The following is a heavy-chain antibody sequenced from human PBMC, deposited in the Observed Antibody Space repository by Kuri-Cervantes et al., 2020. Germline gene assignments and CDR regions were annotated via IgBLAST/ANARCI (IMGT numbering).Heavy chain of an antibody. CDR2: FYYSGIT. Sequence: SETLSLTCTVSGGSINDYYWSWIRQSPGMGLEWIGYFYYSGITNNDSSLKGRVTISVDRSKRQFSLRVSSVTAADTAMYYCARGTAGIYFDYWGQGTPVTVSS. CDR3: ARGTAGIYFDY. D-gene: IGHD2/OR15-2a*01. V-gene: IGHV4-59*01. CDR1: GGSINDYY. J-gene: IGHJ4*02.